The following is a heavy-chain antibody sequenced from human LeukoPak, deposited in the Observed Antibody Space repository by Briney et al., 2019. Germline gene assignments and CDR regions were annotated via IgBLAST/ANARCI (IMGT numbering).Heavy chain of an antibody. V-gene: IGHV2-70*11. J-gene: IGHJ6*02. Sequence: SGPALVKPTQTLTLTCTFSGFSLSTSGMCVSWIRQPPGKALEWLARIDWDDDKYYSTSLKTRLTISKDTSKNQVVLTMTNMDPVDTATYYCARIPPTDYGDRDYYYYGMDVWGQGTTVTVSS. CDR1: GFSLSTSGMC. CDR2: IDWDDDK. D-gene: IGHD4-17*01. CDR3: ARIPPTDYGDRDYYYYGMDV.